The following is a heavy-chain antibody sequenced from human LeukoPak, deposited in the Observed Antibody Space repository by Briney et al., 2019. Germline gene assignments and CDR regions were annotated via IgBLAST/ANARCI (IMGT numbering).Heavy chain of an antibody. D-gene: IGHD3-3*01. J-gene: IGHJ4*02. CDR3: ARDRSGWIDF. CDR2: IYHSGST. Sequence: SETLSLTCTVSTGSISAFYWSWLRQSPGRRLEWIGYIYHSGSTNYNPSLASRVTISVDKSKNHFSLKMKSVTAADTAVYYCARDRSGWIDFWGQGTLVSVSS. CDR1: TGSISAFY. V-gene: IGHV4-59*01.